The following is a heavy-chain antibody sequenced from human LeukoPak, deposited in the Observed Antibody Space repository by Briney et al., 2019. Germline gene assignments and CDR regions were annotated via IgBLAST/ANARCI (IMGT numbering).Heavy chain of an antibody. CDR2: MNPNSGNT. D-gene: IGHD6-19*01. CDR3: ASQDPLAGTDYYYYMDV. V-gene: IGHV1-8*01. CDR1: GYTFTSYD. Sequence: ASVKVSCKASGYTFTSYDINWVRQATGQGLEWMGWMNPNSGNTGCAQKFQGRVTMTRNTSISTAYMELSSLRSEDTAVYYCASQDPLAGTDYYYYMDVWGKGTTVTVSS. J-gene: IGHJ6*03.